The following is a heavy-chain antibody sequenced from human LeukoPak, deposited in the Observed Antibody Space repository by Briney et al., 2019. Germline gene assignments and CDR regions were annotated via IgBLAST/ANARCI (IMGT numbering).Heavy chain of an antibody. CDR2: IYYAGNT. CDR1: GGAIIGYY. V-gene: IGHV4-59*08. Sequence: PSETLSLTCTVSGGAIIGYYWSWIRQPPGKGLEWIGYIYYAGNTIYNPSLNSRVTISIDSSKNHLSLRLSSVTAADTAVYYCARHDDIAIFRNSLDVWGHGTTVSVSS. D-gene: IGHD6-13*01. J-gene: IGHJ6*02. CDR3: ARHDDIAIFRNSLDV.